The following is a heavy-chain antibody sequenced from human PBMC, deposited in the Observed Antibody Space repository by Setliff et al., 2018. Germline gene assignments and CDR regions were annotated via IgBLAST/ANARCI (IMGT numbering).Heavy chain of an antibody. D-gene: IGHD1-26*01. CDR2: IYHSGST. Sequence: SETLSLTCAVSGYSISSGYYWGWIRQPPGKGLEWIGSIYHSGSTYYNPSLKSRVTISVDTSKNQSSLKLSSVTAADTAVYYCARTSRGPREPIGWFDPWGQGTLVTVSS. V-gene: IGHV4-38-2*01. CDR1: GYSISSGYY. CDR3: ARTSRGPREPIGWFDP. J-gene: IGHJ5*02.